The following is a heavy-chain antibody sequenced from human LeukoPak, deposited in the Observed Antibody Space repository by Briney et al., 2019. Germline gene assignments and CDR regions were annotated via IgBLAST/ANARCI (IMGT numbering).Heavy chain of an antibody. Sequence: PGGSLRLSCAASGFTFGSYTMSWVRQAPGKGLEWVGFIKSKAYGGTTEYAASVKGRFTISRDDSISIVYLQMNSLKTEDTAVYYCTRVLYYDSCGFDCWGQGTLVTVSS. CDR2: IKSKAYGGTT. CDR3: TRVLYYDSCGFDC. CDR1: GFTFGSYT. J-gene: IGHJ4*02. D-gene: IGHD3-22*01. V-gene: IGHV3-49*04.